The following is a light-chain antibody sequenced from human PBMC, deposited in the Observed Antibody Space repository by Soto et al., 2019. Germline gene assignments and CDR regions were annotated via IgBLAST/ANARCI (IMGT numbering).Light chain of an antibody. CDR3: SSYAGNNNLV. J-gene: IGLJ2*01. CDR1: SNDVGGYNY. V-gene: IGLV2-8*01. Sequence: QSALTQPPSASGSPGQSVTISCTGTSNDVGGYNYVSWYQQYPGKAPKLLIYEVSDRPSGVPDRFSGSKSGNTASLTVSGLQAEDEADYYCSSYAGNNNLVFGGGTKLTV. CDR2: EVS.